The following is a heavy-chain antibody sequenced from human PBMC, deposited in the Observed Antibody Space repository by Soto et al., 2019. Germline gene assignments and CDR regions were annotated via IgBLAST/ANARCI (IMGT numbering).Heavy chain of an antibody. J-gene: IGHJ6*02. CDR1: GFSFKNYG. CDR3: AKDRRWEQPNYGMNV. CDR2: ISYDGKNK. Sequence: GGSLRLSCGASGFSFKNYGILSVRQAPGRGLEWVAFISYDGKNKQYVDSAKGRFTISRDNSKNTLYLQMNSLRPEDTAVYFCAKDRRWEQPNYGMNVWGQGTMVTVSS. D-gene: IGHD1-1*01. V-gene: IGHV3-30*18.